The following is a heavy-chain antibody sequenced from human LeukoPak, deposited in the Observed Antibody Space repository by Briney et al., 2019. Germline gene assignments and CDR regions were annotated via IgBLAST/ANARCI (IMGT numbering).Heavy chain of an antibody. Sequence: GASVKVSCKASGYTFTGYYMQWVRQAPGQGLEWMGWINLNSGGTNYAQKFQGRVTMTRDTSISTAYTELSRLRSDDTAVYFCARDHCVSSGCYEDYSYGVDVWGRGTTVTVSS. J-gene: IGHJ6*02. CDR1: GYTFTGYY. CDR3: ARDHCVSSGCYEDYSYGVDV. CDR2: INLNSGGT. V-gene: IGHV1-2*02. D-gene: IGHD2-2*01.